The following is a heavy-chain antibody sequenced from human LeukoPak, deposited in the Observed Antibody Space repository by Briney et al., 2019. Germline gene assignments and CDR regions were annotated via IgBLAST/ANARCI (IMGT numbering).Heavy chain of an antibody. CDR1: GFTFNTFN. D-gene: IGHD3-9*01. J-gene: IGHJ4*02. CDR2: ITSGGDYT. V-gene: IGHV3-21*01. CDR3: ARGHYDVLAASYKWTPDY. Sequence: GGSLRLSCAAPGFTFNTFNMNWLRQAPGKGLEWVSSITSGGDYTYYADSVKGRFTTSRDNAKNSLSLQLNSLRVEDTAVYYCARGHYDVLAASYKWTPDYWGQGTLVTVSS.